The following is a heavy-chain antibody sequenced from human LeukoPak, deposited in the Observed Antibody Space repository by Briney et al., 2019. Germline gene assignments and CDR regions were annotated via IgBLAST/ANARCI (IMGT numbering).Heavy chain of an antibody. CDR3: ARVPRTFLAATLIAYMDV. D-gene: IGHD2-15*01. J-gene: IGHJ6*03. V-gene: IGHV1-8*01. CDR2: MNPNSGNT. CDR1: GYTFTSYD. Sequence: GASVKVSCKASGYTFTSYDINWVRQATGQGLEWMGWMNPNSGNTGYAQKFQGRVTMARNTSISTAYMELSSLRSEDTAVYYCARVPRTFLAATLIAYMDVWGKGTTVTVSS.